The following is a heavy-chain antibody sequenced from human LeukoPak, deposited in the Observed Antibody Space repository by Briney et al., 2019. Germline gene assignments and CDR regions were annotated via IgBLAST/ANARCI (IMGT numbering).Heavy chain of an antibody. CDR1: GFTFSSYS. CDR2: ISSSSSYI. CDR3: ARGYSIFGVVREYYFDY. J-gene: IGHJ4*02. V-gene: IGHV3-21*01. D-gene: IGHD3-3*01. Sequence: GGSLRLSCAASGFTFSSYSMNWVRQAPGKGLEWVSSISSSSSYIYYADSVKGRFTISRDNAKNSLYLQMNSLRAEDTAVYYCARGYSIFGVVREYYFDYWGQGTLVTVSS.